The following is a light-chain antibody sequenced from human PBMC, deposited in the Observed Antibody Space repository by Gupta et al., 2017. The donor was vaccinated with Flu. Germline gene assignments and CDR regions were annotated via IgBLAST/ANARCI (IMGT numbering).Light chain of an antibody. CDR3: QHYNGYPWT. V-gene: IGKV1-5*03. J-gene: IGKJ1*01. CDR2: KAS. CDR1: QSVSSW. Sequence: DIQMTQSPSTLSASVGDRVTITCRASQSVSSWLAWYQQKPGKAPKLLIYKASSLEIGVPSRFSGSGSGTEFTLTISSLQPDDFATYYCQHYNGYPWTFGQGTKVEI.